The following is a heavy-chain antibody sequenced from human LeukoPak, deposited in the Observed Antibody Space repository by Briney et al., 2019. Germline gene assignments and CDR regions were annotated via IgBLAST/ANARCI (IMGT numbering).Heavy chain of an antibody. CDR2: TYCRSKWFI. CDR1: GDSVSSNSAA. D-gene: IGHD6-19*01. CDR3: TRSDCSSGRCPGFDN. V-gene: IGHV6-1*01. Sequence: SQTFSLTCGISGDSVSSNSAAWNWIRQSPSRGLEWLGRTYCRSKWFINYAPSVKSRIIINPDTPKNQVSLQLNSVTPEDTAVYYCTRSDCSSGRCPGFDNWGQGTLVTVSS. J-gene: IGHJ4*02.